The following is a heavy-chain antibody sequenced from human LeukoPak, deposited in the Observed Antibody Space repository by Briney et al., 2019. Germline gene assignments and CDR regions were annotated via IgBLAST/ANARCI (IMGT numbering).Heavy chain of an antibody. D-gene: IGHD3-22*01. CDR2: INPNSGGT. CDR3: AREDTTYYHDTSGYGYGAFDI. Sequence: AASVKVSCKASGYTFTGYYMHWVRQAPGQGLEWMGWINPNSGGTNYAQKYQGRVTMTTDTSISTGYMELRRPRSDDTAVYYCAREDTTYYHDTSGYGYGAFDIWGQGTVVTVSS. CDR1: GYTFTGYY. J-gene: IGHJ3*02. V-gene: IGHV1-2*02.